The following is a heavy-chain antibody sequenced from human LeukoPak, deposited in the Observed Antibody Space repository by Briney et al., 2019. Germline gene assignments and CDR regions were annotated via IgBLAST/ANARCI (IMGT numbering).Heavy chain of an antibody. CDR1: GYTFTGYY. CDR3: AGGRRDSGSYGSFVYYYYYYMDV. CDR2: INPNSGGT. D-gene: IGHD3-10*01. Sequence: ASVKVSCKASGYTFTGYYMHWVRQAPGQGLEWMGLINPNSGGTNYAQKFQGRVTMTRDTSISTAYMELSGLRSDDTAVYYCAGGRRDSGSYGSFVYYYYYYMDVWGKGTTVTVSS. J-gene: IGHJ6*03. V-gene: IGHV1-2*02.